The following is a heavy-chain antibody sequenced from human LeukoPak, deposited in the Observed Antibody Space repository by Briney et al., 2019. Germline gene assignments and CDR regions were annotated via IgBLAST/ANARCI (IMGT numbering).Heavy chain of an antibody. CDR2: IWYDGSNK. D-gene: IGHD3-16*01. J-gene: IGHJ4*02. V-gene: IGHV3-33*06. Sequence: PGGSLRLSCAASGFTFSSYGMHWVRQAPGKGLEWVAVIWYDGSNKYYAASVKGRFTISRDNSKNTLYLQMNSLSAEDTAVYYCAKMGQGALYWGQGTLVTVSS. CDR1: GFTFSSYG. CDR3: AKMGQGALY.